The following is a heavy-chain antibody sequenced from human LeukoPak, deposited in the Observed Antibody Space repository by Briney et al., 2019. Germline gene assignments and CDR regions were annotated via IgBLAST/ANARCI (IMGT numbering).Heavy chain of an antibody. V-gene: IGHV1-69*04. CDR3: ARDLRGSSRWYDY. D-gene: IGHD6-13*01. CDR1: EGTFNSYG. Sequence: SVKVSCKASEGTFNSYGISWVRQAPGQGLEWMGRIIPILGITNYAQKFQGRVTITADKSTNTAYMELSSLRSEDTAVFYCARDLRGSSRWYDYWGQGTLVTVSS. CDR2: IIPILGIT. J-gene: IGHJ4*02.